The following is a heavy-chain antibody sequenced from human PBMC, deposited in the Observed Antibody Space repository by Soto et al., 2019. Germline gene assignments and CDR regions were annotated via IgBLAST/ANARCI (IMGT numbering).Heavy chain of an antibody. D-gene: IGHD3-22*01. V-gene: IGHV4-34*01. CDR1: GGSFSGYY. Sequence: SETLSLTCAVYGGSFSGYYWSWIRQPPGKGLEWIGEINHSGSTNYNPSLKSRVTISVDTSKNQFSLKLSSVTAADTAVYYCARXGYYDSSGYPTPYYFDYWGPGTLVTVSS. CDR2: INHSGST. J-gene: IGHJ4*02. CDR3: ARXGYYDSSGYPTPYYFDY.